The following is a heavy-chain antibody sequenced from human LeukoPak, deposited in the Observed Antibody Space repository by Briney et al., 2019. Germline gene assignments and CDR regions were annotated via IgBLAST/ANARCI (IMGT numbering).Heavy chain of an antibody. CDR3: AREPYSSGFYYYLDY. J-gene: IGHJ4*02. Sequence: ASVKVSCKAAGYTFTYYAITWVRQAPGQGLEWMGWISAYNGDIKYTQKLQGRVTMTTDTSTSTAYMELRSLTSDDTAVYYCAREPYSSGFYYYLDYWGQGTLVTVSS. CDR1: GYTFTYYA. CDR2: ISAYNGDI. D-gene: IGHD3-22*01. V-gene: IGHV1-18*01.